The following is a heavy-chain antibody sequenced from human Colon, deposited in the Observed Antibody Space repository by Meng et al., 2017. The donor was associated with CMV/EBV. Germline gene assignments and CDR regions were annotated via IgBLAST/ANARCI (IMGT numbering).Heavy chain of an antibody. Sequence: GESLKISCTSSCFTLRSYWMHLVRQAPGKGLVWVSRINSDGSSTSYADSVKGRFTISRDNAKNTLYLQMNSLRAEDTAVYYCARQYSSSYYYYGMDVWGQGTTVTVSS. CDR3: ARQYSSSYYYYGMDV. V-gene: IGHV3-74*01. J-gene: IGHJ6*02. D-gene: IGHD6-6*01. CDR2: INSDGSST. CDR1: CFTLRSYW.